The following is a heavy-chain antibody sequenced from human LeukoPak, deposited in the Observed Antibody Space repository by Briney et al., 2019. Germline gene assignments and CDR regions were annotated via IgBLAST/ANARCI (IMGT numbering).Heavy chain of an antibody. V-gene: IGHV3-73*01. D-gene: IGHD6-19*01. Sequence: GGSLRLSCAASGFTFSGSAMHWVRQASGKGLEWVGRIRSKANSYATAYAASVKGRFTISRDDSKNTAYLQMNSLKTEDTAVYYCTRPGVAVAGTDYWGQGTLVTVSS. CDR3: TRPGVAVAGTDY. CDR1: GFTFSGSA. CDR2: IRSKANSYAT. J-gene: IGHJ4*02.